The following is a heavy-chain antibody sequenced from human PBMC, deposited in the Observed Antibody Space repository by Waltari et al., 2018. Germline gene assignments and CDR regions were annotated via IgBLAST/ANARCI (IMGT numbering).Heavy chain of an antibody. D-gene: IGHD2-15*01. CDR2: IHGSGRS. J-gene: IGHJ4*02. CDR3: ARDRGRGLYLDS. V-gene: IGHV4-4*02. CDR1: GDSISGSYW. Sequence: QVQLQESGPGLVKPSGTLSVTCAVSGDSISGSYWWSWVRQPPGKGLEWIGQIHGSGRSNYNPSLGGRVTVSMDTSSNHFSLTGTSGPAADTAGYYCARDRGRGLYLDSWGQGTLVTVSP.